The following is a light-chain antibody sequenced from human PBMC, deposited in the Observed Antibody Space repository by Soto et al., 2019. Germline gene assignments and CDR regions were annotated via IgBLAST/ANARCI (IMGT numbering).Light chain of an antibody. J-gene: IGLJ2*01. CDR3: SSYASSRDVF. CDR1: SSDVGGYNY. V-gene: IGLV2-14*01. Sequence: QSVLTQPASVSGSPGQSITISCTGTSSDVGGYNYVSWYQQYPGKAPKLMIYEVSNRPSGVSKRFSGSKSGNTASLTISGLQAEDEADYYCSSYASSRDVFFGGGTKLTVL. CDR2: EVS.